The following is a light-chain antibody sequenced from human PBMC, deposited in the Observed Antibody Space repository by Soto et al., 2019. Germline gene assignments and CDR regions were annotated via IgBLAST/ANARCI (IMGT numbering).Light chain of an antibody. J-gene: IGKJ5*01. CDR2: GAS. CDR3: QQRNYWPIT. CDR1: QSISDT. V-gene: IGKV3D-15*01. Sequence: EIVMTQSPATRSVSPVVRATLSFMASQSISDTLAWYQQKPGQAPRLLIYGASNRATGIPDRLSGSGSGTDFTLTISRLEPEDFAVYYCQQRNYWPITFGQGTRLEIK.